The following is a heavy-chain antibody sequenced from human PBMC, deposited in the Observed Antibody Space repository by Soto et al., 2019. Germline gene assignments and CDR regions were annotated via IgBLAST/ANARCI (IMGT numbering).Heavy chain of an antibody. CDR1: GGSVSSGSYY. D-gene: IGHD5-12*01. CDR2: IYYSGST. J-gene: IGHJ6*02. CDR3: ARVGPEMATITRYYYYGMDV. Sequence: LSLTCTVSGGSVSSGSYYWSWIRQPPGKGLEWIGYIYYSGSTNYNPSLKSRVTISVDTSKNQFSLKLSSVTAADTAVYYCARVGPEMATITRYYYYGMDVWGQGTTVTVSS. V-gene: IGHV4-61*01.